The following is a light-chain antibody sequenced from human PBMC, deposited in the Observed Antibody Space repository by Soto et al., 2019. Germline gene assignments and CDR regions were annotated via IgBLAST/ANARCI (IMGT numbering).Light chain of an antibody. CDR1: QSVSSN. CDR2: GAS. CDR3: QQSYSTPFT. V-gene: IGKV3D-15*01. Sequence: EIVMTQSPATLSVSPGERATLSCRASQSVSSNLAWYQQKPGQAPRLLIYGASTRATGIPARFSGSGSGTEFTLTISSLQSEDSATYYCQQSYSTPFTFGPGTKVDIK. J-gene: IGKJ3*01.